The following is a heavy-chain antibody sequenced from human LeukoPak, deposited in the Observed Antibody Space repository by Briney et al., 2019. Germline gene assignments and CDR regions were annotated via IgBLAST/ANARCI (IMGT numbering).Heavy chain of an antibody. D-gene: IGHD2-21*02. CDR1: GFTISSNY. J-gene: IGHJ4*02. CDR3: ARAAVVTFFGY. CDR2: IYYSGST. V-gene: IGHV4-59*01. Sequence: SETLSLTCTVSGFTISSNYWSWIRQPPGNGLEWIVNIYYSGSTNYNPSLKSRVTISVDTSKNQFSLKLSSVTAADTAVYYCARAAVVTFFGYWGQGTLVTVSS.